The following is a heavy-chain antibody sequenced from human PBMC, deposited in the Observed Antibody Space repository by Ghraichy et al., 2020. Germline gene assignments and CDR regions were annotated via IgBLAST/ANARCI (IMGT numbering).Heavy chain of an antibody. V-gene: IGHV3-7*01. D-gene: IGHD6-13*01. CDR2: IKQDGSEK. CDR3: ARETSLDSSSWYADWFDP. Sequence: GGSLRLSCAASGFTFSSYWMSWVRQAPGKGLEWVANIKQDGSEKYYVDSVKGRFTISRDNAKNSLYLQMNSLRAEDTAVYYCARETSLDSSSWYADWFDPWGQGTLVTVSS. CDR1: GFTFSSYW. J-gene: IGHJ5*02.